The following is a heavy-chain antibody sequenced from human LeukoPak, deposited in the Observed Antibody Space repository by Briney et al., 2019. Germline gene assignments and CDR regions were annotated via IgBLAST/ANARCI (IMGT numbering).Heavy chain of an antibody. CDR3: ARRSWYNYDSIGYSYTDY. V-gene: IGHV1-8*01. Sequence: ASVKVSCKASGYTFTSYDINGVRQATGKGLEWMGWMNPISGNTGYAQKFQGRVTMTRNTSISTAYMELSSLRSENTRVYYCARRSWYNYDSIGYSYTDYWGQGTLVTVSS. D-gene: IGHD3-22*01. J-gene: IGHJ4*02. CDR1: GYTFTSYD. CDR2: MNPISGNT.